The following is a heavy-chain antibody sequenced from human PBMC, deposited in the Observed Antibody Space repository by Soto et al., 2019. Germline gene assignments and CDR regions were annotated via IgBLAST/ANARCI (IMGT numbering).Heavy chain of an antibody. Sequence: GGSLRLSCAASGFTFSSYWMHWVRQAPGKGLVWVSHINSGGRSTSYADSVKGRFTISRDNAKNTLYLQMSSLRAEDTAVYYCARDTPGTGIDYWGLGTLVTVSS. J-gene: IGHJ4*02. CDR3: ARDTPGTGIDY. CDR2: INSGGRST. CDR1: GFTFSSYW. V-gene: IGHV3-74*01. D-gene: IGHD3-10*01.